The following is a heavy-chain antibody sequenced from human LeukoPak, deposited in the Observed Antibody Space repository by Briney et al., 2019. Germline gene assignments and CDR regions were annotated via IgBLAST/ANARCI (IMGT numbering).Heavy chain of an antibody. Sequence: SETLSLTCTVSGGSISSYYWSWIRQPPGKGLEWIGYIYYSGSTNYNPSLKSRVTISVDTSKNQFSLKLSSVTAADTAVYYCASHRKGGASDIWGQGTMVTVSS. D-gene: IGHD3-16*01. J-gene: IGHJ3*02. CDR2: IYYSGST. CDR1: GGSISSYY. CDR3: ASHRKGGASDI. V-gene: IGHV4-59*01.